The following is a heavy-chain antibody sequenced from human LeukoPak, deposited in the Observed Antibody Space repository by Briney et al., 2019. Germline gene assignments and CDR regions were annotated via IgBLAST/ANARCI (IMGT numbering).Heavy chain of an antibody. D-gene: IGHD5-18*01. V-gene: IGHV4-59*01. J-gene: IGHJ5*02. CDR1: GGSISSYY. CDR2: IYYSGST. CDR3: AREKLVGYSYGYILRGWFDP. Sequence: SETLSLTCTVSGGSISSYYWSWLRQPPGKGLEWIGYIYYSGSTNYNPSLKSRVTISVDTSKNQFSLKLSSVTAADTAVYYCAREKLVGYSYGYILRGWFDPWGQGTLVTVSS.